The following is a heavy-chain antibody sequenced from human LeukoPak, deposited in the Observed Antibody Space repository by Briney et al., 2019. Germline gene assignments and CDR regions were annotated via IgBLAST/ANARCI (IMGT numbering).Heavy chain of an antibody. J-gene: IGHJ4*02. CDR3: ARDRGCNY. Sequence: GGSLRLSCAASGLTFSSSWMSWVRQAPGKGLEWVANINQDGSEKYYVDSVKGRCTISRDNAKNALYLQMDSLRAEDTAVYNCARDRGCNYWGQGTLVTVSS. V-gene: IGHV3-7*05. CDR1: GLTFSSSW. CDR2: INQDGSEK.